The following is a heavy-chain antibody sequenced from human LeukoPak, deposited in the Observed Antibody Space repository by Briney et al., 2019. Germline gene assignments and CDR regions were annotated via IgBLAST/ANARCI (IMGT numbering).Heavy chain of an antibody. V-gene: IGHV4-38-2*02. CDR1: GYSISSSYY. Sequence: SETLSLTCTVSGYSISSSYYWGWIRQPPGKGLEWIGSIYHSGNTYYNPSLKSRVTISLDTSKNQFSLKLSSVTAADTAMYYCARAGYGDSDFDYWGQGTLVTVSS. D-gene: IGHD4-17*01. CDR2: IYHSGNT. J-gene: IGHJ4*02. CDR3: ARAGYGDSDFDY.